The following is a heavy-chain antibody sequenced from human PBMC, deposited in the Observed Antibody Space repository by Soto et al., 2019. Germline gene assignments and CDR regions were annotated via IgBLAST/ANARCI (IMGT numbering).Heavy chain of an antibody. CDR3: ARDRGYSGYDDAFDI. CDR1: GGSISSSSYY. D-gene: IGHD5-12*01. CDR2: IYYSGST. J-gene: IGHJ3*02. V-gene: IGHV4-39*07. Sequence: SETLSLTCTVSGGSISSSSYYWGWIRQPPGKGLEWIGSIYYSGSTYYNPSLKSRVTISVDTSKNQFSLKLSSVTAADTAVYYCARDRGYSGYDDAFDIWGQGTMVTVS.